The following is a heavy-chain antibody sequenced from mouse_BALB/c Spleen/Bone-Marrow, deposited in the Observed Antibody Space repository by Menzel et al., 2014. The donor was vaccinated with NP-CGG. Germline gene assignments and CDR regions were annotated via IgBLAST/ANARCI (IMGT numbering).Heavy chain of an antibody. Sequence: VKLQESGAELVRPGSSVKISCKASGYAFSSYWMNWVKQRPGQGLEWIGQIYPGDGDTDYYGKFKGKATLTADNSSSTAYMQLSSLTSEGSAAYFCARWGGDYHWYFDVWGAGTTVTVSS. V-gene: IGHV1-80*01. CDR2: IYPGDGDT. J-gene: IGHJ1*01. CDR1: GYAFSSYW. CDR3: ARWGGDYHWYFDV. D-gene: IGHD2-13*01.